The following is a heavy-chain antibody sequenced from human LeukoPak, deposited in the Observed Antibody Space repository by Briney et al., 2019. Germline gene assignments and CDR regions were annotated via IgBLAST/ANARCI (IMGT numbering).Heavy chain of an antibody. CDR3: ARGPRGSSYYYYYYYMDV. V-gene: IGHV1-18*01. Sequence: GASVKVSCKASGYTFTSYGISWVRQAPGQGLEWMGWISAYNGNTNYAQKLQGRVTMTTDTSTSTAYMELRSLRSDDTAVYYCARGPRGSSYYYYYYYMDVWGKGTTVTVSS. CDR2: ISAYNGNT. J-gene: IGHJ6*03. D-gene: IGHD6-6*01. CDR1: GYTFTSYG.